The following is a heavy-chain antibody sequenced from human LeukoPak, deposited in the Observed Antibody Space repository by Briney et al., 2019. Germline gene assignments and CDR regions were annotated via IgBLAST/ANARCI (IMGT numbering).Heavy chain of an antibody. CDR1: GYTLTELS. V-gene: IGHV1-24*01. CDR2: FDPEDGET. Sequence: ASVKVSRKVSGYTLTELSMHWVRQAPGKGLEWMGGFDPEDGETIYAQKFQGRVTMTEDTSTDTAYMELSSLRSEDTAVYYCATAGIGSYDAFDIWGQGTMVTVSS. J-gene: IGHJ3*02. D-gene: IGHD6-13*01. CDR3: ATAGIGSYDAFDI.